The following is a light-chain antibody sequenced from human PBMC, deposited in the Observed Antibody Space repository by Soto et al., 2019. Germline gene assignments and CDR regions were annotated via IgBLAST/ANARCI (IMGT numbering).Light chain of an antibody. J-gene: IGKJ3*01. CDR1: QSISIY. V-gene: IGKV1-39*01. Sequence: DIQMTQSPSSLSASVGDRVTITCRESQSISIYLNWYQQKPGKAPKLLIYAASSLQSGVRSGLSADGSGTEFTLTISSLQPEDFATYYCKQSSSTPPFTFVPGTKVYIK. CDR2: AAS. CDR3: KQSSSTPPFT.